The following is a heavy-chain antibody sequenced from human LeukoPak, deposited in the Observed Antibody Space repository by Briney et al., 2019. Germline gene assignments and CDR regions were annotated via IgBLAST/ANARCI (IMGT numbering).Heavy chain of an antibody. CDR3: ARENSYGAPLDY. CDR1: GFPFTNYA. D-gene: IGHD5-18*01. CDR2: ISNDRRSK. J-gene: IGHJ4*02. V-gene: IGHV3-30*03. Sequence: GGSLRLSCAASGFPFTNYAMHWVRQAPGKGLEWVAVISNDRRSKYHADSVKGRFTISRDDSKKTVYLQMNSLRGEDSAVYFCARENSYGAPLDYWGQGSLVTVSS.